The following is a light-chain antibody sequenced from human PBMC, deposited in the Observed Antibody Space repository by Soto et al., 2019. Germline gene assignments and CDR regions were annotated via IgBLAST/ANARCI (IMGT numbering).Light chain of an antibody. J-gene: IGLJ2*01. CDR1: SSDIGGYSY. Sequence: QSVLTQPPSASGSPGQSVTISCTGTSSDIGGYSYVSWYQQHPGKAPKLMIYEVSKRPSGVPDRFSGSRSGYTASLTVSGLQAEDEADYYCSSYAGGNNLLFGGGTKLTVL. CDR2: EVS. V-gene: IGLV2-8*01. CDR3: SSYAGGNNLL.